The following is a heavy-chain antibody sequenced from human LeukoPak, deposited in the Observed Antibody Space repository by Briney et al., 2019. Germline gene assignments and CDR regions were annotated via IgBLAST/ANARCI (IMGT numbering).Heavy chain of an antibody. J-gene: IGHJ4*02. CDR1: GFTFSNAW. CDR2: IKSKTDDGTT. Sequence: GGSLRLSCAASGFTFSNAWMNWVRQAPGKGLEWVGRIKSKTDDGTTDYAAPVKGRFTISRDDSKNTLYLQMNSLKTEDTAVYYCATSGGGSGYDLRYWGQGTLVTVSS. D-gene: IGHD5-12*01. CDR3: ATSGGGSGYDLRY. V-gene: IGHV3-15*01.